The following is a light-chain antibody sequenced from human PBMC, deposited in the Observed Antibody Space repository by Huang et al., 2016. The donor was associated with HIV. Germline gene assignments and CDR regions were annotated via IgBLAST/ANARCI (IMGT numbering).Light chain of an antibody. CDR1: QTIKKY. J-gene: IGKJ5*01. CDR3: QQSHSTPQT. V-gene: IGKV1-39*01. Sequence: DIQMTQSPSSLSASVGDRVTITCRASQTIKKYLNWYQQKPSQAPRLLIYGASNLQTEVPSRFSGSGSGTDFSLTIISLQPEDFAIYYCQQSHSTPQTFGQGTRLDIK. CDR2: GAS.